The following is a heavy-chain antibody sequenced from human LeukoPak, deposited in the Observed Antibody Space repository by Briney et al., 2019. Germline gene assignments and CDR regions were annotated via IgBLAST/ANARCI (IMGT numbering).Heavy chain of an antibody. CDR1: GFTFSSYS. Sequence: GGSLSLSCAASGFTFSSYSMNWVRQAPGKWLEWVSSISSSSSYIYYADSVKGRFTISRDNAKNSLYLQMNSLRAEDTAVYYCARQMTAIDDAFDIWGQGTMVTVSS. J-gene: IGHJ3*02. CDR2: ISSSSSYI. CDR3: ARQMTAIDDAFDI. V-gene: IGHV3-21*01. D-gene: IGHD2-21*02.